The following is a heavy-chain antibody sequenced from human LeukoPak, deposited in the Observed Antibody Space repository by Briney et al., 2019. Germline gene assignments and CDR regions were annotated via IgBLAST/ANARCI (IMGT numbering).Heavy chain of an antibody. Sequence: GGSLRLSCAASGFSFSNFWMGWVRQAPGKGLEWVANIKQDGSETYYVDSVKGRFTISRDNSKNTLYLQMNSLRAEDTAVYYRAATAAVAADDPYFDYWGQGTLVTVSS. J-gene: IGHJ4*02. CDR1: GFSFSNFW. CDR3: AATAAVAADDPYFDY. CDR2: IKQDGSET. D-gene: IGHD6-19*01. V-gene: IGHV3-7*01.